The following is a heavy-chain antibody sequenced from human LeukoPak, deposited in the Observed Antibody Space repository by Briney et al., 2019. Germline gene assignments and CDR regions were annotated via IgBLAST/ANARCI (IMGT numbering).Heavy chain of an antibody. V-gene: IGHV3-64*04. D-gene: IGHD4-17*01. CDR2: ISSNGGST. J-gene: IGHJ4*02. CDR3: ARDYGDLPARVPYFDY. CDR1: GFTFSSYA. Sequence: QPGGSLRLSCSVSGFTFSSYAMHWVRQAPGKGLQSVSGISSNGGSTYYADSVKGRFTISRDNAKNSLYLQMKSLRDEDTAIYYCARDYGDLPARVPYFDYWGQGTLVTVSS.